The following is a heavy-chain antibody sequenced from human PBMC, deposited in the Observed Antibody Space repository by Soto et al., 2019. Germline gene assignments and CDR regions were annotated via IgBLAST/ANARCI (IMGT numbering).Heavy chain of an antibody. J-gene: IGHJ6*02. V-gene: IGHV4-39*01. D-gene: IGHD3-22*01. Sequence: SETLSLTCTVSGGSISSSSYYWGWILQPPGKGLEWIGNVYYGGSTYYNPSLKSRVTISVETSKSQFSLKLSSVTAADTAVYYCAGGDYYHSSGYYFYYYTMDVWGQGTTVTVS. CDR3: AGGDYYHSSGYYFYYYTMDV. CDR1: GGSISSSSYY. CDR2: VYYGGST.